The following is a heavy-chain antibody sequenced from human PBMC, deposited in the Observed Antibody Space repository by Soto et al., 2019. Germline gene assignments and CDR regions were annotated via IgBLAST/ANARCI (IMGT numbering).Heavy chain of an antibody. V-gene: IGHV3-7*01. Sequence: EVQLVESGGGLVQPGGSLRLSCAASGFTFINYWMSWVRRAPGRGLEWVANINNDGSGTYSVDSVKGRFTISRDNAKNSLYMQMSSLRAEDTAVYYFARNGPEDGDYYDYWGQGTLVNVS. CDR2: INNDGSGT. J-gene: IGHJ4*02. D-gene: IGHD2-8*01. CDR1: GFTFINYW. CDR3: ARNGPEDGDYYDY.